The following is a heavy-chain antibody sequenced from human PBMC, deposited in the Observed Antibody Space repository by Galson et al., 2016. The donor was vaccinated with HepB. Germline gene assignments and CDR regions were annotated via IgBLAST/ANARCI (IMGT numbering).Heavy chain of an antibody. Sequence: SLRLSCAASGFIFGDYYMTWIRQAPGQGLEWLSGISHNGNAMYYTDSVGGRFTVSRDNAKSSLFLQMNNLRAQDTAINCCARAYLYGDNFGGFAPWGQGALVTVSS. D-gene: IGHD4-17*01. CDR2: ISHNGNAM. J-gene: IGHJ5*02. CDR3: ARAYLYGDNFGGFAP. V-gene: IGHV3-11*04. CDR1: GFIFGDYY.